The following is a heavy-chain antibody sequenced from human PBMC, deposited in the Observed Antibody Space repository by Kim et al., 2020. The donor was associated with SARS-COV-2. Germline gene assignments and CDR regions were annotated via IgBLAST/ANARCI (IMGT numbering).Heavy chain of an antibody. Sequence: SVKVSCKASGDTFNTFDISWVRQAPGQGLECVGGIVLFVNTVNYAQTFQGRVSITADAPTSTAYMELSSLRSEDTAAYYCVRNYSDTFCPDYWGQGTLVTVSS. CDR3: VRNYSDTFCPDY. V-gene: IGHV1-69*13. J-gene: IGHJ4*02. D-gene: IGHD3-22*01. CDR1: GDTFNTFD. CDR2: IVLFVNTV.